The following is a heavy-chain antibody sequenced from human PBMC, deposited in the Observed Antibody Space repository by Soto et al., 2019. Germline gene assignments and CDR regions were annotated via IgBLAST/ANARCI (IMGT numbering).Heavy chain of an antibody. CDR3: VVGGRYCTNGVCPPYYYGMDV. D-gene: IGHD2-8*01. J-gene: IGHJ6*02. Sequence: EVQLVESGGGLVQPGGSLRLSCAASGFTFSSYWMHWVRQAPGKGLVWVSRINSDGSSTSYADSVKGRFTIPRDNAKNTLYLQMNSLRAEDTAVYYCVVGGRYCTNGVCPPYYYGMDVWGQGTTVTVSS. CDR2: INSDGSST. V-gene: IGHV3-74*01. CDR1: GFTFSSYW.